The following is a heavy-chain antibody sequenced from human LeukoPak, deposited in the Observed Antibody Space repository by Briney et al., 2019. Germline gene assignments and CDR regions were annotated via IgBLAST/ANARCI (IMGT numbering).Heavy chain of an antibody. D-gene: IGHD2-2*01. CDR3: VRVEIGTYHGMDV. V-gene: IGHV3-74*01. J-gene: IGHJ6*02. CDR2: IKTDGAIT. Sequence: GGSLRLSCAASGFTLSNYWMHWVRQAPGEGLVWVSRIKTDGAITNYADSVKGRFTISRDNAKNTLYLQMNSLRVEDTAVYYCVRVEIGTYHGMDVWGQGTTVTVSS. CDR1: GFTLSNYW.